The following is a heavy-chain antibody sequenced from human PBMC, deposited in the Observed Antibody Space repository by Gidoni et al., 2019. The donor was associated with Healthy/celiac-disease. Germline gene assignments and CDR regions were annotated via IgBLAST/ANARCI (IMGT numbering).Heavy chain of an antibody. D-gene: IGHD3-10*01. CDR1: GYSFTSYW. Sequence: EVQLVQSGAEVKKPGESLRISCKGSGYSFTSYWISWVRQMPGKGLEWMGRIDPSDSYTNYSPSFQGHVTISADKSISTAYLQWSSLKASDTAMYYCASPVLLWFGEGLDAFDIWGQGTMVTVSS. CDR2: IDPSDSYT. V-gene: IGHV5-10-1*01. CDR3: ASPVLLWFGEGLDAFDI. J-gene: IGHJ3*02.